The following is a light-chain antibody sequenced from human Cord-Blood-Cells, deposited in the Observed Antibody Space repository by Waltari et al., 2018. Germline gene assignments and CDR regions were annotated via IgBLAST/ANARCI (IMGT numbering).Light chain of an antibody. CDR2: DAS. J-gene: IGKJ1*01. CDR1: QSVSSSY. V-gene: IGKV3-20*01. CDR3: QQYGSSPLA. Sequence: EIVLTQSPGTLSLSPGDRATLSCRASQSVSSSYLAWYQQKPGQAPRLLIYDASSRATGIPDRFSGSGSGTDFTRTISSLEPEDFAVYYCQQYGSSPLAFGQGTKVEIK.